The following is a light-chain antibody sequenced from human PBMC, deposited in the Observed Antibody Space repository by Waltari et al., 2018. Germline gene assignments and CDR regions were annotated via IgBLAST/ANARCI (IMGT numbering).Light chain of an antibody. V-gene: IGKV3-15*01. CDR3: QQSFT. CDR1: QSVSSN. Sequence: EIVMTQSPATLSVSPGERATLSCRASQSVSSNLAWYQQKPGQAPRILICGASTRATGIPARFSGSGSGTEFTLTISSLQSEDFAVYYCQQSFTFGPGTKVDIK. J-gene: IGKJ3*01. CDR2: GAS.